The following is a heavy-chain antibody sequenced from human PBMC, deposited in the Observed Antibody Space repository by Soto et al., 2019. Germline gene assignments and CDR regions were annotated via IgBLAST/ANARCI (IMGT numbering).Heavy chain of an antibody. CDR1: GFTFSSYA. CDR3: ANQGDIVLMVYAHDAFDI. J-gene: IGHJ3*02. CDR2: ISGSGGST. Sequence: QSGGSLRLSCAASGFTFSSYAMSWVRQAPGKGLEWVSAISGSGGSTYYADSVKGRFTTSRDNSKNTLYLQMNSLRAEDTAVYYCANQGDIVLMVYAHDAFDIWGQGTMVTVSS. V-gene: IGHV3-23*01. D-gene: IGHD2-8*01.